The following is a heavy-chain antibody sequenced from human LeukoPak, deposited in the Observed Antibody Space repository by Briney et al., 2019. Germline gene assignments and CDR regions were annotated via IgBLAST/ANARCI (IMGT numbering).Heavy chain of an antibody. V-gene: IGHV1-18*01. J-gene: IGHJ4*02. CDR3: AREAAAGWIDY. Sequence: GASVKVSCKASGYSFTTYGISWVRQAPGQGLEWMGWINADNGNTNHAQKFQGRVTMTTDTSTSTAYMELRGLRSDDAAVYYCAREAAAGWIDYWRQGTLVTVSS. CDR1: GYSFTTYG. CDR2: INADNGNT. D-gene: IGHD6-13*01.